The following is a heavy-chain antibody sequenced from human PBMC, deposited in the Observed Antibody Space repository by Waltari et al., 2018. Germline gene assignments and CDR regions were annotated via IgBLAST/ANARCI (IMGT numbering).Heavy chain of an antibody. Sequence: QVQLQQWGAGLLKPSETLSLTCAVYGGSFSGYYWSWIRQPTVKGLEWIGEINHRGSTNYNTSLKVRVTISVDTSKNQFSLKLSSVTAADTAVYYCARERKYYYDSSGYYPDYWGQGTLVTVSS. CDR2: INHRGST. J-gene: IGHJ4*02. V-gene: IGHV4-34*01. D-gene: IGHD3-22*01. CDR3: ARERKYYYDSSGYYPDY. CDR1: GGSFSGYY.